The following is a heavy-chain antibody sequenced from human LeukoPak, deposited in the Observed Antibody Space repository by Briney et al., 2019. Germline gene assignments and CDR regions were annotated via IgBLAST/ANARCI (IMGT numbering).Heavy chain of an antibody. CDR1: GYTFTGYY. Sequence: SVKVSCKASGYTFTGYYMHWVRQAPGQGLEWMGRIIPIFGIANYAQKFQGRVTITADKSTSTAYMELSSLRSEDTAVYYCARRYCSGGSCFSGMDVWGQGTTVTVSS. CDR3: ARRYCSGGSCFSGMDV. V-gene: IGHV1-69*02. J-gene: IGHJ6*02. D-gene: IGHD2-15*01. CDR2: IIPIFGIA.